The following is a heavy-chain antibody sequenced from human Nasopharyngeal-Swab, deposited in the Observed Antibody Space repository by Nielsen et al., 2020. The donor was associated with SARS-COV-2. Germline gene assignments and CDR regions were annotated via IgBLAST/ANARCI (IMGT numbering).Heavy chain of an antibody. CDR2: IYYSGST. J-gene: IGHJ5*02. CDR3: AREIYDGHHDP. D-gene: IGHD3-3*01. Sequence: WIRQPPGKGLEWIGYIYYSGSTNYNPSLKSRVTISVDTSKNQFSLKLSSVTAADTAVYYCAREIYDGHHDPWGQGTPVTVSS. V-gene: IGHV4-59*01.